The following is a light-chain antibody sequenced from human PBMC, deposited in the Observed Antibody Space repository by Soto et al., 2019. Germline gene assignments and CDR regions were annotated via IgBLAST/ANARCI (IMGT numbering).Light chain of an antibody. CDR3: QKYNSVPLT. CDR1: QSISNW. V-gene: IGKV1-27*01. CDR2: AAS. Sequence: DSQMTEYPSTLPASVGDRVTITCRASQSISNWLAWYQQKPGKVPKLLIYAASTLQSGVPSRFSGSGSGTDFTLTISSLQPEDVATYYCQKYNSVPLTFGQGTRLEIK. J-gene: IGKJ5*01.